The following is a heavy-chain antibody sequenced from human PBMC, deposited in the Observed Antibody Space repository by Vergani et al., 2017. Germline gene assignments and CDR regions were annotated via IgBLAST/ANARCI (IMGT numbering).Heavy chain of an antibody. J-gene: IGHJ6*02. CDR2: IKQDGSEK. Sequence: EVQLVESGGGLVQPGGSLRLSCAASGFTFSIYWMSWVRQAPGRGLEWVANIKQDGSEKYYVDSVKGRFTISRDNAKNSLYLQMNSLRAEDTAVYYCARDVAAAGRYYYYYGMDVWGQGTTVTVS. V-gene: IGHV3-7*01. D-gene: IGHD6-13*01. CDR3: ARDVAAAGRYYYYYGMDV. CDR1: GFTFSIYW.